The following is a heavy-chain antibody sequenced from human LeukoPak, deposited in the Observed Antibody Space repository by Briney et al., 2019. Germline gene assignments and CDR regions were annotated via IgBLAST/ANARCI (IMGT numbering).Heavy chain of an antibody. Sequence: ASVKVSCKASGYTFTSYYMNWVRQAPGQGLEWMGIINPSGGSTSYAQKFQGRVTMTRDTSTSTVYMELSSLRSEDTAVYYCARDNDFWSGYQYHYYYYYMDVWGKGTTVTVSS. CDR3: ARDNDFWSGYQYHYYYYYMDV. V-gene: IGHV1-46*01. D-gene: IGHD3-3*01. CDR1: GYTFTSYY. J-gene: IGHJ6*03. CDR2: INPSGGST.